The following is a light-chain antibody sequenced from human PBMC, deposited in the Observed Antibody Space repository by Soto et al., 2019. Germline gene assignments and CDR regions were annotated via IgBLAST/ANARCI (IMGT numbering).Light chain of an antibody. J-gene: IGLJ1*01. CDR2: EVS. CDR3: SSYAGSNTR. CDR1: SSDVGGYNF. Sequence: QSALTQPPSASGSPGQSVTISCTGTSSDVGGYNFVSWYQQHPGKAPKLMIYEVSKRPSGVPDRFFGSKSGNTASLTVSGLQAEDEADYYCSSYAGSNTRFGTGTKLTVL. V-gene: IGLV2-8*01.